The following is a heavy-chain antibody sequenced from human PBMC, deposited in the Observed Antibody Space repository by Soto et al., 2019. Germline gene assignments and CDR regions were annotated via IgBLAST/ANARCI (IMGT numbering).Heavy chain of an antibody. Sequence: QVQLVESGGGVVQPGRSLRLSCAASGVTFSSYAMHWVRQAPGKGLEWVAVIWSDGSKKYYGDSVKGRFTISRDNSKNTSYLQMNSLKVEDTAVYYCARVGGQLVPGFDYWGQGTLVTVSS. CDR3: ARVGGQLVPGFDY. J-gene: IGHJ4*02. CDR1: GVTFSSYA. V-gene: IGHV3-33*01. D-gene: IGHD6-6*01. CDR2: IWSDGSKK.